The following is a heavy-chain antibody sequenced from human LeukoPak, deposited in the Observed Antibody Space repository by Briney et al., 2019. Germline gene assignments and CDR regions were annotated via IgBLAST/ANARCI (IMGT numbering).Heavy chain of an antibody. J-gene: IGHJ3*02. D-gene: IGHD6-19*01. V-gene: IGHV1-69*04. Sequence: SVKVSCKASGGTFSSYTISWVRQAPGQGLEWMGRIIPILGIANYAQKFQGRVTITADKSTSTAYMELSSLRSEDTAVYYCAREGIAVALRVGAFDIWGQGTMVTVSS. CDR1: GGTFSSYT. CDR3: AREGIAVALRVGAFDI. CDR2: IIPILGIA.